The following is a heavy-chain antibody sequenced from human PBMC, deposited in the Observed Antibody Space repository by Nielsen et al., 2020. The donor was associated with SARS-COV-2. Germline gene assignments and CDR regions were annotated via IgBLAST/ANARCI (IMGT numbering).Heavy chain of an antibody. V-gene: IGHV3-23*01. J-gene: IGHJ4*02. Sequence: GESLKISCAASGFTFSSYAMSWVRQAPGKGLEWVSAISGSGGSTYYADSVKGRFTISRDNSKNTLYLQMNSLRAEDTAVYYCAKDPRPGIGVYYFDYWGQGTLVTVSS. CDR1: GFTFSSYA. D-gene: IGHD2-8*01. CDR2: ISGSGGST. CDR3: AKDPRPGIGVYYFDY.